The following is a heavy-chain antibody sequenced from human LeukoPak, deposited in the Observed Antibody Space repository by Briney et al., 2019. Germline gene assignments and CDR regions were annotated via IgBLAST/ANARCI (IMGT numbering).Heavy chain of an antibody. D-gene: IGHD3-22*01. CDR1: SGSFSGYY. Sequence: SETLSLTCAVYSGSFSGYYWSWLRQPPGQEPEWIGEINHSGSTNSHPSLKSRATISVDTSKNQFSLKLSSVAAADTGVYYCARGLQRIYYYDSSGYYYRVDYYYGMDVWGQGTTVTVSS. CDR3: ARGLQRIYYYDSSGYYYRVDYYYGMDV. J-gene: IGHJ6*02. V-gene: IGHV4-34*01. CDR2: INHSGST.